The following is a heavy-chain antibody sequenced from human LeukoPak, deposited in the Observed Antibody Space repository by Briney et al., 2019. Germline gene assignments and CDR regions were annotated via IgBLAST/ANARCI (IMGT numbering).Heavy chain of an antibody. CDR3: ASPRGYNAFDI. J-gene: IGHJ3*02. D-gene: IGHD3-16*02. Sequence: GGSLRLSCAASGFTFSSYTMNWVRQAPGKGLEWVSSITSSSSYIYYADSVKGRFTISRDNAKKSLYLQMNSLRAEDTAVYYCASPRGYNAFDIWGQGTMVTVSS. V-gene: IGHV3-21*01. CDR1: GFTFSSYT. CDR2: ITSSSSYI.